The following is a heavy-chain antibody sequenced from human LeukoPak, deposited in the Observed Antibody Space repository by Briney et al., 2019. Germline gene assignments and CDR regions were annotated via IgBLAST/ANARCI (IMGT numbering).Heavy chain of an antibody. V-gene: IGHV1-18*01. CDR1: GYTFTSYG. J-gene: IGHJ4*02. Sequence: ASVKVSCKASGYTFTSYGISWVRQAPGQGLEWMGWVSAYNGNTNYAQKLQGRVTMTTDTSTSTAYMELRSLRSDDTAVYYCARVPYGDYPFDYWGQGTLVTVSS. CDR3: ARVPYGDYPFDY. D-gene: IGHD4-17*01. CDR2: VSAYNGNT.